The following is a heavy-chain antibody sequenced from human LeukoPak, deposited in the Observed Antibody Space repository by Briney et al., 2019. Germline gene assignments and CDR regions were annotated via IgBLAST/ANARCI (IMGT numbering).Heavy chain of an antibody. CDR3: ARKENVYYSFDY. Sequence: PSDTLSLTCAVSGYSITSSSWWGWIRQPPGKGLKWIGYIYHSGTTYYNPSLQSRVTMSVDTSKNQFSLKLSSVTAVDTAVYYCARKENVYYSFDYWGQGTLVTVSS. CDR2: IYHSGTT. J-gene: IGHJ4*02. D-gene: IGHD3-10*01. V-gene: IGHV4-28*01. CDR1: GYSITSSSW.